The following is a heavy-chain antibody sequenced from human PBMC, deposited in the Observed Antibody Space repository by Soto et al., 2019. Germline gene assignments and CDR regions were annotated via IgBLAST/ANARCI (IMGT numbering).Heavy chain of an antibody. D-gene: IGHD3-22*01. J-gene: IGHJ5*02. V-gene: IGHV4-31*03. CDR3: ARVSSSGYYYDNWFDP. Sequence: SETLSLTCTVSGGSISSGGYYWSWIRQHPGKGLEWIGYIYYSGSTYYNPSLKSRVTISVDTSKNQFSLKLSSVTAADTAVYYCARVSSSGYYYDNWFDPWGQGTLVTVSS. CDR2: IYYSGST. CDR1: GGSISSGGYY.